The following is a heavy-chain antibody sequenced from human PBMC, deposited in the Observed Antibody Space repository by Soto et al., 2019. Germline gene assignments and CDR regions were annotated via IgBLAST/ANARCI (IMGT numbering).Heavy chain of an antibody. Sequence: GGSLRLSCAASGFTFSSYAMSWVRQAPGKGLEWVSAISSGGGSTYYADSVKGRFTISRDNSKNTLYLQMNSLRAEDTAVYYCAKVDSYYYYHAMDVWGQGTTVTVSS. V-gene: IGHV3-23*01. J-gene: IGHJ6*02. CDR3: AKVDSYYYYHAMDV. CDR2: ISSGGGST. CDR1: GFTFSSYA.